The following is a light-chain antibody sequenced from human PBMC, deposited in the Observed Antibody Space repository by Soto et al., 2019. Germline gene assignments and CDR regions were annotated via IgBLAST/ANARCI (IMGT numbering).Light chain of an antibody. Sequence: DIQLTQSPSFLSASIGDRVSLSCRASQDITKYLAWFHQKPGRAPKLLIYSASTLHVGVPARFSGGGSGTEFTLTINSLQAEDFATYYCQQVDWPPLTCGGGTKVEIK. CDR1: QDITKY. V-gene: IGKV1-9*01. CDR3: QQVDWPPLT. CDR2: SAS. J-gene: IGKJ4*01.